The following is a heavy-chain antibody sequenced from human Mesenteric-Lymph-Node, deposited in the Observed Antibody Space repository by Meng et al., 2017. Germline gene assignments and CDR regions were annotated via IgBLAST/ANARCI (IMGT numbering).Heavy chain of an antibody. Sequence: ASVKVSCKASGYTFTSYDINWVRQATGQGLEWMGWMNPNSGNTGYAQKFQGRVTMTRNTSISTAYMELSSLRSEDTAVYYCARDFRYSGYEQHMWGQGTLVTVSS. CDR2: MNPNSGNT. J-gene: IGHJ4*02. V-gene: IGHV1-8*01. D-gene: IGHD5-12*01. CDR3: ARDFRYSGYEQHM. CDR1: GYTFTSYD.